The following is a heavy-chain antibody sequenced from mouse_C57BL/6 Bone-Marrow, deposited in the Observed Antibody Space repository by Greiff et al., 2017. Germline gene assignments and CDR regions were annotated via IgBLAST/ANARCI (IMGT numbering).Heavy chain of an antibody. CDR3: VGGPWAY. CDR2: ISSKSNNYAT. J-gene: IGHJ3*01. D-gene: IGHD3-3*01. Sequence: EAGGGLVQPKGSLKLSCAAPGFSFNTYAMNWVRQAPGKGLEWVARISSKSNNYATFYADSVKDRFTISRDDSESMLYLQMNNLKTEDTAMYYCVGGPWAYWGQGTLVTVSA. V-gene: IGHV10-1*01. CDR1: GFSFNTYA.